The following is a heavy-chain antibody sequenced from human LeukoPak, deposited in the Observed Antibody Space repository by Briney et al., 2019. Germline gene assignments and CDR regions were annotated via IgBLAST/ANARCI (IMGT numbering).Heavy chain of an antibody. CDR3: ARDRGSGWYVDY. D-gene: IGHD6-19*01. Sequence: PGGSLRLSCAACGFTFSSYEVNWVRQGPGKGLEWVSYISSSGSTIYYADSVEGRFTISRDNAKNSLYLQMNSLRAEDTAVYYCARDRGSGWYVDYWGQGTLVSVSS. CDR2: ISSSGSTI. CDR1: GFTFSSYE. J-gene: IGHJ4*02. V-gene: IGHV3-48*03.